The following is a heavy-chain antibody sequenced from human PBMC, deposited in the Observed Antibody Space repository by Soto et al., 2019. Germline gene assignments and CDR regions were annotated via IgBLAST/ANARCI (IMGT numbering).Heavy chain of an antibody. CDR1: GYSFTSYW. J-gene: IGHJ6*02. Sequence: GESLKISCKGSGYSFTSYWIGWVRQMPGKGLEWMGIIYPGDSDTRYSPSFQGQVTISADKSISTAYLQWSSLKASDTAMYYCARLNREYCSSTSCYFYYYYGMDVWGQGTTVTVSS. V-gene: IGHV5-51*01. CDR2: IYPGDSDT. CDR3: ARLNREYCSSTSCYFYYYYGMDV. D-gene: IGHD2-2*01.